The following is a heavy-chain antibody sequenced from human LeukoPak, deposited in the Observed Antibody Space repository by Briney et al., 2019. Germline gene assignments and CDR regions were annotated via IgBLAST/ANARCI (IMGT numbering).Heavy chain of an antibody. D-gene: IGHD1-26*01. V-gene: IGHV3-23*01. Sequence: GGSLRPSCAASGFTFRSYAMSWVRQAPGKGLEWVSAISGSGGSTYYADSVRGRFTISRDNSKNTLYLHMNSLRAEDTALYYCARNYYEPTYDYYFDCWGQGTLVTVSS. J-gene: IGHJ4*02. CDR1: GFTFRSYA. CDR3: ARNYYEPTYDYYFDC. CDR2: ISGSGGST.